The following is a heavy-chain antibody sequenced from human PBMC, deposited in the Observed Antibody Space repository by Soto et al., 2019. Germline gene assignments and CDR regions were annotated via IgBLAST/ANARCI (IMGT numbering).Heavy chain of an antibody. CDR2: IYYTGYT. CDR1: VYSIKIYH. J-gene: IGHJ5*02. D-gene: IGHD6-13*01. CDR3: ARGWLEAAKGWFET. Sequence: KSSATXSLTCTFSVYSIKIYHFNLIRQPPGKGLELIGYIYYTGYTNYNPSLKSRVTISVDTSKDQISLNLTSVTAADTAIYYCARGWLEAAKGWFETWGQGTLV. V-gene: IGHV4-59*01.